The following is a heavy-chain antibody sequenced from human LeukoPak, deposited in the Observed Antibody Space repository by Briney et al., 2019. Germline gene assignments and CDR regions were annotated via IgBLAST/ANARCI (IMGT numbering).Heavy chain of an antibody. CDR3: AGRYNWNYASYYYYGMDV. Sequence: ASVKVSCKASGYTFTSYDINWVRQATGQGLEWMGWMNPNSGNTGYAQKSQGRVTMTTNTSMSTAYMKLSSLRSEDTAVYYCAGRYNWNYASYYYYGMDVWGEGTTVTVSS. D-gene: IGHD1-7*01. CDR2: MNPNSGNT. V-gene: IGHV1-8*01. CDR1: GYTFTSYD. J-gene: IGHJ6*04.